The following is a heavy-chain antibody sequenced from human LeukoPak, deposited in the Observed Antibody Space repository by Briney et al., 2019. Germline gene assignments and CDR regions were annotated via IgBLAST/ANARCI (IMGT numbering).Heavy chain of an antibody. D-gene: IGHD3-10*01. V-gene: IGHV1-69*02. CDR2: IITILGIA. CDR1: GGTFSSYT. CDR3: ARGPGLGDWFDP. Sequence: SVKVSCKASGGTFSSYTISWVRQAPGQGLEWMGRIITILGIANYAQKFQGRVTITADKSTSTAYMELSSLRSEDTAVYYCARGPGLGDWFDPWGQGTLVTVSS. J-gene: IGHJ5*02.